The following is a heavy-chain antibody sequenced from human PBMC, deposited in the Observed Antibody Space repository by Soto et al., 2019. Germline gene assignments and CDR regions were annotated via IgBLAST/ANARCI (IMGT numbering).Heavy chain of an antibody. V-gene: IGHV4-31*03. Sequence: SETLSLTCTVSGGSISSGNYYWSWIRQHPGKGLEWIGYIFYSGSTYYNPSLQSRVTISVDTSKNQFSLKLSSVTAADTAVYYCARGGSGDIVVVAAIDEWGQGTLVTVSS. CDR1: GGSISSGNYY. CDR3: ARGGSGDIVVVAAIDE. J-gene: IGHJ4*02. D-gene: IGHD2-15*01. CDR2: IFYSGST.